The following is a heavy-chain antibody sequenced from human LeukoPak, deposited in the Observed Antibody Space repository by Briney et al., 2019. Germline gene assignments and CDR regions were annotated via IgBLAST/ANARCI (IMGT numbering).Heavy chain of an antibody. V-gene: IGHV3-11*04. CDR1: GFTFSDYY. J-gene: IGHJ6*03. CDR2: ISGSTSVI. CDR3: ARGLYYMDV. Sequence: GRSLRLSCAASGFTFSDYYMSWIRHAPGKGLECLSYISGSTSVIYYADSVEGRFTTSRDNAKNSLYLQMNSLKAEGTALYYCARGLYYMDVWGKATTVTVSS.